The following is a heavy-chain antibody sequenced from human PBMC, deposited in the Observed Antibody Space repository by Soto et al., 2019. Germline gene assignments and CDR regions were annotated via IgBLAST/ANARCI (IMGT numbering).Heavy chain of an antibody. CDR1: GFTFSSYA. J-gene: IGHJ4*02. D-gene: IGHD3-10*01. CDR3: AKGSSWTEFDY. Sequence: GGSLRLSCAASGFTFSSYAMSWVRQAPGKGLEWVSDISGSGGSTYYADSVKGRFTISGDNSKNTLYLQMNSLRAEDTAVYYCAKGSSWTEFDYWGQGTLVTVSS. CDR2: ISGSGGST. V-gene: IGHV3-23*01.